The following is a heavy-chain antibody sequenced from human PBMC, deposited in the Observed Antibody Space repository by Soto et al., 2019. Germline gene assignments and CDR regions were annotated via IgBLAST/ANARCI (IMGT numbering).Heavy chain of an antibody. CDR2: IDPSDSYT. Sequence: GESLKISCKGSGYSFTSYWISWVRQMPGKGLEWMGRIDPSDSYTNYSPSFQGHVTISADKSISTAYLQWSSLKASDTAMYYCARPNYYDSSGYESDYYYGMDVWGQGTTVTVS. CDR1: GYSFTSYW. CDR3: ARPNYYDSSGYESDYYYGMDV. J-gene: IGHJ6*02. D-gene: IGHD3-22*01. V-gene: IGHV5-10-1*01.